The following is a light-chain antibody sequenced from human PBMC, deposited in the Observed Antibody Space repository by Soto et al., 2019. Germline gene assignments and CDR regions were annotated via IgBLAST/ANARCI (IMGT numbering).Light chain of an antibody. V-gene: IGKV3-11*01. Sequence: EIVLTQSPATLSLSPGERATLSCRASQSVGIYLAWYQQKPDQAPRLLIYDASKRATGTPARFSGSGSGTDFTLTISSLEPEDFAVYYCQQYNNSLWTFGQGTKVEIK. CDR3: QQYNNSLWT. J-gene: IGKJ1*01. CDR2: DAS. CDR1: QSVGIY.